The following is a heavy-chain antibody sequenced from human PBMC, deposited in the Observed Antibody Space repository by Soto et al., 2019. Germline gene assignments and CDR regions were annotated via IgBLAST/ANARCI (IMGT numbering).Heavy chain of an antibody. Sequence: PGGSLRLSCAGSGFTLSDNYMDWVRQAPGKGLEWVGRTRNKANRYTTEYAASVKGRFTVSRDESMNSLHLQMNSLKTEGTAVYYCVRTSHYGSGTWNFDFWGQGTVVTVSS. V-gene: IGHV3-72*01. CDR1: GFTLSDNY. D-gene: IGHD3-10*01. CDR2: TRNKANRYTT. CDR3: VRTSHYGSGTWNFDF. J-gene: IGHJ4*02.